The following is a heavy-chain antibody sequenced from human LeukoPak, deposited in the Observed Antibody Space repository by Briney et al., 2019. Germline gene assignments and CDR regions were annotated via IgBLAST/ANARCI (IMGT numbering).Heavy chain of an antibody. Sequence: GGSLRLSCAASGFTFNSYAMSWIRQAPGKGLEWVSYISSSGSTIYYADSVKGRFTISRDNAKNSLYLQMNSLRAEDTAVYYCARDSYDSSGYEFDYWGQGTLVTVSS. J-gene: IGHJ4*02. CDR2: ISSSGSTI. CDR1: GFTFNSYA. D-gene: IGHD3-22*01. CDR3: ARDSYDSSGYEFDY. V-gene: IGHV3-11*01.